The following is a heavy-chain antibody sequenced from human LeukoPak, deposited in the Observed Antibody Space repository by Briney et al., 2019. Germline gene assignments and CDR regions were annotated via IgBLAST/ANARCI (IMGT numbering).Heavy chain of an antibody. Sequence: SGPTLVKPTQTLTLTCTFSGFSLGTRGMGVSWIRKPPVKSRGCLARIALDDGKYYSTSLQTRLPLSQEPSKLQGAHTMTNMDPVDTATYYCARAFPTVTTFDYWGQGTLVTVSS. V-gene: IGHV2-70*11. CDR1: GFSLGTRGMG. D-gene: IGHD4-17*01. CDR2: IALDDGK. J-gene: IGHJ4*02. CDR3: ARAFPTVTTFDY.